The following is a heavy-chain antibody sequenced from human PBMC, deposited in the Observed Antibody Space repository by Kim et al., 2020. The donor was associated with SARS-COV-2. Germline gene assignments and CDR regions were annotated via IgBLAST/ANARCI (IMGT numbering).Heavy chain of an antibody. D-gene: IGHD2-2*02. CDR3: ARMGDCSSTSCYIRVPAKNNWFDP. J-gene: IGHJ5*02. V-gene: IGHV1-69*13. CDR1: GGTFSSYA. Sequence: SVKVSCKASGGTFSSYAISWVRQAPGQGLEWMGGIIPIFGTANYAQKFQGRVTITADESTSTAYMELSSLRSEDTAVYYCARMGDCSSTSCYIRVPAKNNWFDPWGQGTLVTVSS. CDR2: IIPIFGTA.